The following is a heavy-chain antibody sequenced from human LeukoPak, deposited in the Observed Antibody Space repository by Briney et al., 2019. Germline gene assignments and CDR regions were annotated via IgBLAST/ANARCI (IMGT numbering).Heavy chain of an antibody. J-gene: IGHJ4*02. Sequence: SETLSLTCTVSGGSVSSSSYYWGWIRQPPGKGLEWIGRIYTSGSTNYNPSLKSRVTMSVDTSKNQFSLKLSSVTAADTAVYYCARGGRGDYYGSGSYYNPYYYFDYWGQGTLVTVSS. V-gene: IGHV4-61*05. CDR1: GGSVSSSSYY. D-gene: IGHD3-10*01. CDR2: IYTSGST. CDR3: ARGGRGDYYGSGSYYNPYYYFDY.